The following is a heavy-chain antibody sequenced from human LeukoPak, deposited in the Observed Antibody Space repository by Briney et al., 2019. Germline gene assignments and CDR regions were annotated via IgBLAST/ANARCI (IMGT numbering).Heavy chain of an antibody. CDR2: ISAYTGNT. J-gene: IGHJ4*01. V-gene: IGHV1-18*01. CDR3: ARSGVGYFYDNSGYHPLDY. D-gene: IGHD3-22*01. Sequence: GASVKVSCTASGYTFTNYGISWVRQAPGQGLEWMGWISAYTGNTNYAQNFQGRVTMTTDTSTSPAYMELTSLRSDDTAVYYCARSGVGYFYDNSGYHPLDYWGHRTPVTVSS. CDR1: GYTFTNYG.